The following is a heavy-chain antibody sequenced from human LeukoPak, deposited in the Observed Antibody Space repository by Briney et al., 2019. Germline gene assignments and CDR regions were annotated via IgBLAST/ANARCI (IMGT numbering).Heavy chain of an antibody. CDR2: IYYSGST. Sequence: SETLSLTCTVSGDSINSSSYYWGWIRQPPGKGLEWIGSIYYSGSTYYNPSLKSRVTISVDTSKNQFSLKLSSVTAADTAVYYCASDYGDFPFGYWGQGTLVTVSS. V-gene: IGHV4-39*07. D-gene: IGHD4-17*01. J-gene: IGHJ4*02. CDR3: ASDYGDFPFGY. CDR1: GDSINSSSYY.